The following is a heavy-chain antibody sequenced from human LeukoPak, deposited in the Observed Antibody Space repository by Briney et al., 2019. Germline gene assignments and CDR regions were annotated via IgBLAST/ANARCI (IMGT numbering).Heavy chain of an antibody. CDR1: GFTFSSYA. CDR3: ARAAGDSYGYGHYFDY. J-gene: IGHJ4*02. D-gene: IGHD5-18*01. CDR2: ISYDGSNK. Sequence: GRSLRLSCAASGFTFSSYAMHWVRQAPGKGLEWVAVISYDGSNKYYADSVKGRFTISRDNSKNTLYLQMNSLRAEDTAVYYCARAAGDSYGYGHYFDYWGQGTLVTVSS. V-gene: IGHV3-30-3*01.